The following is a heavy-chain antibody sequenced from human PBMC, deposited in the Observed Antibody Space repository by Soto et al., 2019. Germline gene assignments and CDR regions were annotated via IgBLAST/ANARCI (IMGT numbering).Heavy chain of an antibody. D-gene: IGHD3-16*01. CDR1: GGSISSYY. Sequence: QVQLQESGPGLVKPSETLSLTCTVSGGSISSYYWSWIRQPPGKGLEWIGYIYYSGSTNYNPSLKSRVTISVATSKNLFALELGPVTAADTAGYYCARFLGALPTFDYWGQGTLVTVSS. J-gene: IGHJ4*02. V-gene: IGHV4-59*01. CDR2: IYYSGST. CDR3: ARFLGALPTFDY.